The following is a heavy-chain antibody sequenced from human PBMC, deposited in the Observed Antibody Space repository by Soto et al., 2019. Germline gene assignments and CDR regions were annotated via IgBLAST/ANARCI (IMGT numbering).Heavy chain of an antibody. CDR1: GYTLTELS. J-gene: IGHJ4*02. V-gene: IGHV1-24*01. D-gene: IGHD2-2*01. CDR3: ARVSYCAYTSCPIDY. Sequence: ASVKVSCKVSGYTLTELSMHWVRQAPGKGLEWMGGFDPEDGETIYAQKFQGRVTMTEDTSTDTAYMELSSLRSEDTAVYYCARVSYCAYTSCPIDYWGQGTLVTVSS. CDR2: FDPEDGET.